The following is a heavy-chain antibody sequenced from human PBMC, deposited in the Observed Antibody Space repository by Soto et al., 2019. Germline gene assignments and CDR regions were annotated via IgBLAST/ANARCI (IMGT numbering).Heavy chain of an antibody. CDR2: IIPIFGTA. J-gene: IGHJ6*02. Sequence: QVQLVQSGAEVKKPGSSVKVSCKASGGTFSSYGISWARQAPGQGLEWMGGIIPIFGTANYAQKFQGRVTITADESTSTAYMELSSLRSEDTAVHYCARGEAARYYHGMDVWGQGTTVTVSS. D-gene: IGHD6-13*01. CDR1: GGTFSSYG. CDR3: ARGEAARYYHGMDV. V-gene: IGHV1-69*12.